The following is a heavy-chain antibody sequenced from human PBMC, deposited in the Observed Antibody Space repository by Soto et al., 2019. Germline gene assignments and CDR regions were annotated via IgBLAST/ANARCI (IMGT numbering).Heavy chain of an antibody. Sequence: PGESLKISCKGSGYSFTTYWIGWVRQMPGKGLEWMGIIYPGDSDTRYSRSFQGPVTISADKSIRTAYLQWSSLKASDTAMYYCARHPDSTVLDPVRYYGMDVWGQGTTVTVPS. CDR2: IYPGDSDT. CDR1: GYSFTTYW. D-gene: IGHD4-17*01. J-gene: IGHJ6*02. V-gene: IGHV5-51*01. CDR3: ARHPDSTVLDPVRYYGMDV.